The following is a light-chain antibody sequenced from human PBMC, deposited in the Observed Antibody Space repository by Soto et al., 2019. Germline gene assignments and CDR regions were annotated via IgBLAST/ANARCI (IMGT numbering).Light chain of an antibody. V-gene: IGKV1-39*01. CDR2: AAY. CDR1: QGISAY. CDR3: QQSYRTPHT. Sequence: DIQMTQSQSSLSASVGDRVTITCRASQGISAYLHWYQQRQGRAPKLLIYAAYNLISGVPSRFSGSGTGTNINLTISSRHPEDFAIYYYQQSYRTPHTFGPGTKLETK. J-gene: IGKJ2*01.